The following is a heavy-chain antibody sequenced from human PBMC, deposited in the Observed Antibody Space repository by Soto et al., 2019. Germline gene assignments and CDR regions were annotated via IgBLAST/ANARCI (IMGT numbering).Heavy chain of an antibody. V-gene: IGHV4-31*03. Sequence: QVQLQESGPGLVKPSQTLSLTCTVSGGSISSGDYYWSWLRQHPGKGLEWIGDIYYSGSTYYNPSLKSRVSLSVDTSKNQSSLRLSSVAAADTAVYSCARALTGYSVSNGFDHWGQGTLVSVS. J-gene: IGHJ5*02. CDR2: IYYSGST. CDR1: GGSISSGDYY. CDR3: ARALTGYSVSNGFDH. D-gene: IGHD2-15*01.